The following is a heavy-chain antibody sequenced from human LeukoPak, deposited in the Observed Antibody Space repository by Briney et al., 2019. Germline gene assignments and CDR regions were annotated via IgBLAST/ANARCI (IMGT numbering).Heavy chain of an antibody. CDR1: GFTFSSYT. CDR2: ITSSGATI. CDR3: ARVGTFSKYYYYMDV. V-gene: IGHV3-48*04. D-gene: IGHD2/OR15-2a*01. J-gene: IGHJ6*03. Sequence: GGSLRLSCAASGFTFSSYTMNWVRQAPGKGLEWVSYITSSGATIYYADSVKGRFTISRDNAKNSLYLQMNSPRAEDTAVYYCARVGTFSKYYYYMDVWGKGTTVTVSS.